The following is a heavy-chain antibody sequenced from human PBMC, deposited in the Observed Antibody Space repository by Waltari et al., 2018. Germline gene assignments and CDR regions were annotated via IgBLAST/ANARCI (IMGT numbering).Heavy chain of an antibody. J-gene: IGHJ5*02. CDR3: AKGPAARTNWFDP. CDR2: IGSSGRNT. CDR1: GFTFSSYD. V-gene: IGHV3-23*01. D-gene: IGHD2-2*01. Sequence: EVQLLESGGGLVQPGGSLRLSCAASGFTFSSYDLSWVRQAPGKGLEWVSVIGSSGRNTYYADSGKGRFTISRDDSKNTLYLQMNSLRAEDTAVYYCAKGPAARTNWFDPWGQGTLVTVSS.